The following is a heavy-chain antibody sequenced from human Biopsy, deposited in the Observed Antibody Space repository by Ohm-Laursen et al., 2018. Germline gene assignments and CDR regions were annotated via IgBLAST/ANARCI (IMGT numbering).Heavy chain of an antibody. D-gene: IGHD6-13*01. V-gene: IGHV2-70*16. CDR2: VVWGDYQ. CDR3: ARTPILIVSAGLVYRHRRHLQGMDV. J-gene: IGHJ6*02. Sequence: TQTLTLTCSFSGFSLSSRGMCVSWIRQAPGKALEWLARVVWGDYQVYSASLQTNLSISKDTSNDQVVLTVNNVDPADTATYYCARTPILIVSAGLVYRHRRHLQGMDVWGQGIAVTVS. CDR1: GFSLSSRGMC.